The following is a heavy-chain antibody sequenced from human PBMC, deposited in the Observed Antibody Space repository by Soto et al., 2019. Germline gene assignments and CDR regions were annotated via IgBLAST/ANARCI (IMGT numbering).Heavy chain of an antibody. Sequence: EVQLLESGGDLIQPGGSLRLSCAASGFTFSSYAMSWVRQAPGKGLGWGSAISSSGGSTFYADSVKGRFTISRDNSRNTLYLHMNSLRAEDTAIYSVAKYQPMTQPRPYFDYWGQGTLVTISS. V-gene: IGHV3-23*01. CDR1: GFTFSSYA. D-gene: IGHD3-22*01. J-gene: IGHJ4*02. CDR2: ISSSGGST. CDR3: AKYQPMTQPRPYFDY.